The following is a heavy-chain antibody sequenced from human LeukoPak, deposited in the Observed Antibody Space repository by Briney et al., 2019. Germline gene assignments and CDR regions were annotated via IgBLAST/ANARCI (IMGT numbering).Heavy chain of an antibody. D-gene: IGHD6-19*01. CDR2: ISSSGSTI. CDR3: ARDRLGGWYGDAFDI. V-gene: IGHV3-11*04. CDR1: GFTFSDYY. Sequence: PGGSLRLSCAASGFTFSDYYMSWIRQAPGKGLEWVSYISSSGSTIYYADSVKGRFTISRDNAKNSLYLQMNSLRTEDTAVYYCARDRLGGWYGDAFDIWGQGTMVTVSS. J-gene: IGHJ3*02.